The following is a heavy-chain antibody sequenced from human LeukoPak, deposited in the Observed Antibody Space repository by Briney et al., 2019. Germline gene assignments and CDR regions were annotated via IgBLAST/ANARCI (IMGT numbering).Heavy chain of an antibody. Sequence: GGSLRLSCAASGFTFSTYAMTWVRQAPGKGLDWVSSITASGGSTYYADSVKGRFTISRDNSKNTLYLQMNSLRAEDTAVYYFAKYRMVTTPYFDYWGQGTLVTVSS. CDR2: ITASGGST. D-gene: IGHD4-11*01. CDR1: GFTFSTYA. CDR3: AKYRMVTTPYFDY. J-gene: IGHJ4*02. V-gene: IGHV3-23*01.